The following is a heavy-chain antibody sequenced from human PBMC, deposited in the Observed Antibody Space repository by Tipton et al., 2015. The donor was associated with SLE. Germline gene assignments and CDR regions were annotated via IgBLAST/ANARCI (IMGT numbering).Heavy chain of an antibody. J-gene: IGHJ6*03. D-gene: IGHD2/OR15-2a*01. CDR2: ISWDGSVT. CDR1: GFSFAEYT. CDR3: ARIPRISRPYYMDV. Sequence: GSLRLSCAASGFSFAEYTMHWVRQVPGKGLEWLCLISWDGSVTLYGDSVMGRLTISRDNAENSLYLQMNILRAEDTAVYYCARIPRISRPYYMDVWGKGTTVTVSS. V-gene: IGHV3-43*01.